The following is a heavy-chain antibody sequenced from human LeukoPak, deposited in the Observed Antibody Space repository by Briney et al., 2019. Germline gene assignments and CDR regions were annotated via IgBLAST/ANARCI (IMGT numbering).Heavy chain of an antibody. V-gene: IGHV3-72*01. D-gene: IGHD1-26*01. CDR3: VRIDMGAASRDAFDI. Sequence: GGSLRLSCAASGFILSDHYIDWVRQAPGKGLEWVGRGRDKARSYTTDYAASVKGRFTISRDDSKSSVYLQMNSLKTEDTAMYYCVRIDMGAASRDAFDIWGQGTMVTVSS. CDR2: GRDKARSYTT. J-gene: IGHJ3*02. CDR1: GFILSDHY.